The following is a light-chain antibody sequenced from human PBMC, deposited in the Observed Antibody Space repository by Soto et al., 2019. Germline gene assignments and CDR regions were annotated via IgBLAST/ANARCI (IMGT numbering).Light chain of an antibody. V-gene: IGKV1-39*01. Sequence: DIQKTQSPPSLSASVGDSVTITCRASRSVGRYLNWYQKRAGKAPKLLIYAASSLQTGVPSRFTGTGSATDFSLTFKSLQPEDAATYFCQQSGGSPWTFGQGTDVQI. CDR3: QQSGGSPWT. CDR2: AAS. CDR1: RSVGRY. J-gene: IGKJ1*01.